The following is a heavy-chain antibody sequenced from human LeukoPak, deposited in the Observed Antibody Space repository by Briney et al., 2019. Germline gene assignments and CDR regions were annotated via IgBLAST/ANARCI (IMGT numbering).Heavy chain of an antibody. D-gene: IGHD3-10*01. Sequence: GGSLRLSCEASGFTFDDYGMSWVRQAPGKGLEWVSGINWNGGSTGYADSVKGRFTISRDNAKNSLYLQMNSLRAEDTAVYYCMVRGVIINWFDPWGQGTLVTVSS. CDR3: MVRGVIINWFDP. CDR1: GFTFDDYG. CDR2: INWNGGST. J-gene: IGHJ5*02. V-gene: IGHV3-20*04.